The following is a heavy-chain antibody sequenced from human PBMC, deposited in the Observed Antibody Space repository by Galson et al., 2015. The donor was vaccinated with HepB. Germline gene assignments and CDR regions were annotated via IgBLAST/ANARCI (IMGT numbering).Heavy chain of an antibody. CDR2: ISDYKGDT. D-gene: IGHD3-22*01. Sequence: SVKVSCKASGYTFINSGINWVRQAPGQGLEWMGWISDYKGDTNYAQNFQGRLTMTTDTSTTTAYVELRSLRSDDTAVYCCARSSGYFFDAFDIWGQGTMVTVSS. V-gene: IGHV1-18*04. CDR3: ARSSGYFFDAFDI. J-gene: IGHJ3*02. CDR1: GYTFINSG.